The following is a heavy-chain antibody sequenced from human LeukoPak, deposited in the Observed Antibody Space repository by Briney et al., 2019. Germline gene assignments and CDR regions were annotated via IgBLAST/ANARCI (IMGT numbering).Heavy chain of an antibody. J-gene: IGHJ6*02. CDR2: MNPNT. D-gene: IGHD3-10*01. CDR1: GYTFGSYD. Sequence: ASVKVSCKDSGYTFGSYDINWVRQATGQGLEWVGWMNPNTGYAQKFQGRVTMTRDTSISTAYMELRSLRSEDTAVYYCAKGGTMVRGVNPLGDYGMDVWGQGTTVTVSS. V-gene: IGHV1-8*01. CDR3: AKGGTMVRGVNPLGDYGMDV.